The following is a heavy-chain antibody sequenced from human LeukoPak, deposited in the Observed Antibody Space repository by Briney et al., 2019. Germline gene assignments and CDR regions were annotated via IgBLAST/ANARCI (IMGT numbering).Heavy chain of an antibody. D-gene: IGHD3-9*01. Sequence: TGRSLRLACAASGFSFSTYDMHWVRQAPGKGLERVAVISSDGSHKYWADSVKGRFTISRDNSKNTVYLQMNSLRAEDTAVYYCAKGSIDWYYFDYWGQGTLVTVSS. V-gene: IGHV3-30*18. CDR1: GFSFSTYD. CDR2: ISSDGSHK. J-gene: IGHJ4*02. CDR3: AKGSIDWYYFDY.